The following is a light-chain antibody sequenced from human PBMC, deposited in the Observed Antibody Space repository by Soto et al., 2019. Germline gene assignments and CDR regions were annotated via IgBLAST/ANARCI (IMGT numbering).Light chain of an antibody. CDR3: QSYDSSLSSWV. Sequence: QSALTQPPSVSGAPGQRVTISCTGSTSNIGARYDVHWYQQLPRTAPKLLIYVNTNRPSGVPDRFSGSKSGTSASLAITGLQAEDEADYYCQSYDSSLSSWVFGGGTQLTVL. CDR1: TSNIGARYD. J-gene: IGLJ3*02. V-gene: IGLV1-40*01. CDR2: VNT.